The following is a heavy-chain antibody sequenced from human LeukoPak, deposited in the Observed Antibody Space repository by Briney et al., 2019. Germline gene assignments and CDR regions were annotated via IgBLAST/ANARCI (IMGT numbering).Heavy chain of an antibody. CDR3: AKDPVERSQGAHFDY. Sequence: QTGGSLRLSCAASGFTFSSYGMHWVRQAPGKGLEWVAFIRYDGSNKYYADSVKGRFTISRDNSKNTLYLQMNSLRAEDTAVYYWAKDPVERSQGAHFDYWGQGTLVTVSS. CDR1: GFTFSSYG. V-gene: IGHV3-30*02. J-gene: IGHJ4*02. D-gene: IGHD5-24*01. CDR2: IRYDGSNK.